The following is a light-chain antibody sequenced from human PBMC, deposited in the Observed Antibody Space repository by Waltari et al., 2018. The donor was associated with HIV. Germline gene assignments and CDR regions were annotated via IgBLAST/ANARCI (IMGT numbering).Light chain of an antibody. J-gene: IGLJ2*01. CDR1: SRDVRGYNY. CDR2: EVS. V-gene: IGLV2-14*01. Sequence: QSDLPQPASVSGSPGQSITISCTGTSRDVRGYNYVSWYQQHSGKAPKLMIYEVSNRPSGVSNRFSGSKSGNTASLTISGLQAEDEAYYYCSSYTGTSTHVVFGGGTKLTVL. CDR3: SSYTGTSTHVV.